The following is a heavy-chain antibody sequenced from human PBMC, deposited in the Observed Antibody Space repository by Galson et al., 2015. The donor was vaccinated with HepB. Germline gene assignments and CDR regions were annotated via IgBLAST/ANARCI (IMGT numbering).Heavy chain of an antibody. CDR3: ARGSSGWGEYYFDY. J-gene: IGHJ4*02. D-gene: IGHD6-19*01. CDR1: GYTFIDYG. Sequence: SVKVSCKASGYTFIDYGISWVRQAPGQGLEWMGWISAYNGNIKYARNLQGRVTMTTDTSTSTAYMELRSLRSDDTAVYYCARGSSGWGEYYFDYWGQGTLVTVSS. CDR2: ISAYNGNI. V-gene: IGHV1-18*01.